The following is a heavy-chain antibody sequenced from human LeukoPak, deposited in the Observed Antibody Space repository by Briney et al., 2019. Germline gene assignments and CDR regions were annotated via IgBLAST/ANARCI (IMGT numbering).Heavy chain of an antibody. CDR1: GFTFSSSW. D-gene: IGHD6-19*01. V-gene: IGHV3-7*01. CDR3: ARRDSGWEYFDY. Sequence: GGSLRLSCAASGFTFSSSWMSWVRQAPGKGLEWVANIKQDGSEKYYVDSVKGRFTISRDNAKNSLYLQMNSLRAEDTAVYYCARRDSGWEYFDYWGQGTLVTVSS. CDR2: IKQDGSEK. J-gene: IGHJ4*02.